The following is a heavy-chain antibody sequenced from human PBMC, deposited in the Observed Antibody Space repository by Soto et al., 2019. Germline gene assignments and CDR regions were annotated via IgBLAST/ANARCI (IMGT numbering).Heavy chain of an antibody. J-gene: IGHJ1*01. Sequence: GGSLRLSCAASGFSFGSYALSWVRQAPGKGLEWVSTFSGSDGKTFYADSVKGRFSISGDTSQSALCLQMNSVRADDTAMYYCARWSYPDPWGQGTRVTVSA. D-gene: IGHD3-10*01. CDR3: ARWSYPDP. V-gene: IGHV3-23*01. CDR2: FSGSDGKT. CDR1: GFSFGSYA.